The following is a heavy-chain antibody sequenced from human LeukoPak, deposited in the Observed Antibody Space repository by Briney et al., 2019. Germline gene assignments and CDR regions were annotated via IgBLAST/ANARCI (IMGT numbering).Heavy chain of an antibody. CDR1: GFTFSSYA. J-gene: IGHJ4*02. D-gene: IGHD1-26*01. CDR3: ANYPDLSGSYHDY. Sequence: HPGGSLRLSCAASGFTFSSYAMSWVRQAPGKGLEWVSAISGSGGSTYYADSVKGRFTISRDNSKNTLYLQMNSLRAEDTAVYYCANYPDLSGSYHDYWGQGTLVTVSS. V-gene: IGHV3-23*01. CDR2: ISGSGGST.